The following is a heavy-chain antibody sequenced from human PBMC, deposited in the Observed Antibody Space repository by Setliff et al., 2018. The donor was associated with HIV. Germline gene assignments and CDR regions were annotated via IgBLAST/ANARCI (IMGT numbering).Heavy chain of an antibody. CDR3: ATLDHSGGNFLAY. V-gene: IGHV4-61*05. CDR1: GGSISSSSYY. D-gene: IGHD2-21*02. J-gene: IGHJ4*02. Sequence: PSETLSLTCTVSGGSISSSSYYWGWIRQPPGKGPEWIGYIHSSGSTIYNPSLKSRITISLDTSKEQFSLELSSATAADTAVYYCATLDHSGGNFLAYWGQGSLVTVSS. CDR2: IHSSGST.